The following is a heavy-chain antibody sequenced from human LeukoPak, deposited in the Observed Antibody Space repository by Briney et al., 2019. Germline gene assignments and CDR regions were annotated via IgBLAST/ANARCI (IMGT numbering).Heavy chain of an antibody. Sequence: SVKVSCKASGGTFSSYAISWVRQAPGQGLEWMGGIIPIFGTANYAQKFQGRVTITTDESTSTAYMELSSLRSEDTAVCYCASAQVELPGHYYYYYMDVWGKGTTVTVSS. V-gene: IGHV1-69*05. CDR3: ASAQVELPGHYYYYYMDV. CDR1: GGTFSSYA. J-gene: IGHJ6*03. CDR2: IIPIFGTA. D-gene: IGHD1-7*01.